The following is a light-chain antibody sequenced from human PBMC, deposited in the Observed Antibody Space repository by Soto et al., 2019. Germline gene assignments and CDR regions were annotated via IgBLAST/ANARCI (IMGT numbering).Light chain of an antibody. CDR2: CAS. CDR3: QQYDKWPRP. V-gene: IGKV3-15*01. Sequence: IVMTQSPASLSLSPGERATLSCRASRCFXTSFAWDERKPGQAPSILXYCASTRATAVPARFTAGGSGTEFTLTISSLQSDYLAVYYYQQYDKWPRPFGQGTKVDIK. CDR1: RCFXTS. J-gene: IGKJ1*01.